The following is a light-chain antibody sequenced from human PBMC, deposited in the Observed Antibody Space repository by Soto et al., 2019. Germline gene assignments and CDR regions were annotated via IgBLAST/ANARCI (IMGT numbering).Light chain of an antibody. CDR2: GAS. Sequence: EIVLTQSPGTLSLSPGERATLSCLASQSVSSSYLAWYQQKPGQAPRLLIYGASSRATGIPDRFSGSGSGTDFTLTISRLEPEDFAVYYCQQCGSSPETFGQGTKVDIK. CDR1: QSVSSSY. J-gene: IGKJ1*01. V-gene: IGKV3-20*01. CDR3: QQCGSSPET.